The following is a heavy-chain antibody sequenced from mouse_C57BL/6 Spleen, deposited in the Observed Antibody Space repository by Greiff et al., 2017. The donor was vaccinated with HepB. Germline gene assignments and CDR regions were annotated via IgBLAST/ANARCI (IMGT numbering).Heavy chain of an antibody. J-gene: IGHJ2*01. CDR3: ARDNSLFDY. Sequence: DVMLVESGGGLVKPGGSLKLSCAASGFTFSSYAMSWVRQTPEKRLEWVATISDGGSYTYYPDNVKGRFTISRDNAKNNLYLQMRHLKSEDTAMYYCARDNSLFDYWGQGTTLTVSS. CDR1: GFTFSSYA. D-gene: IGHD1-3*01. V-gene: IGHV5-4*01. CDR2: ISDGGSYT.